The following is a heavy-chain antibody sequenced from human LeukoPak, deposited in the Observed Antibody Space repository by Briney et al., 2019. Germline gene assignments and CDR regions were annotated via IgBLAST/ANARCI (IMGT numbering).Heavy chain of an antibody. V-gene: IGHV3-74*01. CDR1: GFTFSSYW. Sequence: GGSLRLSCAASGFTFSSYWMHWVRQAPGKGLVWVSRINSDGSSTSYADSVKGRFSTSTDNTKNTLYLQMNSMRAEDTDVYYCERDDAGYSYDPRGWFDPWGQGTLVTVSS. D-gene: IGHD5-18*01. CDR3: ERDDAGYSYDPRGWFDP. J-gene: IGHJ5*02. CDR2: INSDGSST.